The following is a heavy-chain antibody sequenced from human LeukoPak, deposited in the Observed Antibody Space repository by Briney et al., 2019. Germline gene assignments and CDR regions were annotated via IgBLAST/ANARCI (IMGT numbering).Heavy chain of an antibody. D-gene: IGHD5-12*01. CDR2: IYYSGST. CDR1: GGSISSSSYY. Sequence: SETLSLTCTVSGGSISSSSYYWGWIRQPPGKGLEWIGSIYYSGSTYYNPSLKSRVTISVDTSKNQFSLKLSSVTAADTAVYYCATSGYDTSPEYWGQGTLVTVSS. CDR3: ATSGYDTSPEY. J-gene: IGHJ4*02. V-gene: IGHV4-39*01.